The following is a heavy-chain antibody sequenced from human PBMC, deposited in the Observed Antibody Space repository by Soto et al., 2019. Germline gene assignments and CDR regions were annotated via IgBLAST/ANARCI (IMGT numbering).Heavy chain of an antibody. CDR1: GFTFSSYA. CDR3: TTREISGWYAT. V-gene: IGHV3-23*01. CDR2: ISGSGGNA. Sequence: GGSLRLSCAASGFTFSSYAMSWVRQAPGKGLEWVSAISGSGGNAFYADSVRGRFTTSRDSSKNTVYLQMNSLGSEDTAFYCCTTREISGWYATWGQGTLVTVSS. D-gene: IGHD6-19*01. J-gene: IGHJ5*02.